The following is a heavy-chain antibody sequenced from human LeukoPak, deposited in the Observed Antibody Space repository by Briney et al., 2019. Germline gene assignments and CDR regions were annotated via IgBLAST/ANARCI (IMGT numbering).Heavy chain of an antibody. J-gene: IGHJ6*03. V-gene: IGHV3-21*01. CDR3: AREGWYCSGGSCYSAHYMDV. CDR1: GFTFSSYS. CDR2: ISSSSSYI. Sequence: GGSLRLSCAASGFTFSSYSMNWVRQAPGKGLEWVSSISSSSSYIYYADSVKGLFTISRDNAKNSLYLQMNSLRAEDTAVYYCAREGWYCSGGSCYSAHYMDVWGKGTTVTVSS. D-gene: IGHD2-15*01.